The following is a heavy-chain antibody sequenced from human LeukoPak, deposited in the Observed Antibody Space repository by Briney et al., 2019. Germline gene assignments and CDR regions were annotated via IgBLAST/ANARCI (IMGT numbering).Heavy chain of an antibody. D-gene: IGHD3-22*01. V-gene: IGHV4-61*02. CDR2: IYTSGST. J-gene: IGHJ4*02. CDR3: AREAYDSSGYSYYFDY. CDR1: GGSISSGSYY. Sequence: SQTLSLTCTVSGGSISSGSYYWSWIRQPAGKGLEWIGRIYTSGSTNYNPSLKSRVTISVDTSENQFSLKLSSVTAADTAVYYCAREAYDSSGYSYYFDYWGQGTLVTVSS.